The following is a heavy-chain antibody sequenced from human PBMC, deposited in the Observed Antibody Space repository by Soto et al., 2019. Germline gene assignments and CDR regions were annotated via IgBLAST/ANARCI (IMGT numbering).Heavy chain of an antibody. J-gene: IGHJ3*02. CDR3: AREGYTFGPGAVRGAFDI. Sequence: QVQLVQSGAEVKKPGSSVKVSCKASGGIFGSNAISWVRQAPGQGLEWMGGIIPIFGTTNNAQRFQGRVTITADESTNPAYMELSSLRSEDTAIYYCAREGYTFGPGAVRGAFDIWGQGTMVTVSS. CDR1: GGIFGSNA. D-gene: IGHD1-1*01. V-gene: IGHV1-69*12. CDR2: IIPIFGTT.